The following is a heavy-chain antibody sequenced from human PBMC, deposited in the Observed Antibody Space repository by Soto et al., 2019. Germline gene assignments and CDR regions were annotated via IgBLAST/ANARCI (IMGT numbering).Heavy chain of an antibody. V-gene: IGHV1-69*13. D-gene: IGHD3-3*01. J-gene: IGHJ6*04. CDR1: GGTFSSYA. CDR3: ARNLQTITIFGVTTDYYYYVMDV. Sequence: GASVKVSCKASGGTFSSYAISWVRQAPGQGLEWMGGIIPIFGTANYAQKFQGRVTITADESTSTAYMELSSLRSEDTAVYYCARNLQTITIFGVTTDYYYYVMDVWGKGTTVTVSS. CDR2: IIPIFGTA.